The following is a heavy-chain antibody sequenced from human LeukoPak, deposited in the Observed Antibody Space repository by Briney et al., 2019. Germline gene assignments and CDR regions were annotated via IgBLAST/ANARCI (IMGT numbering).Heavy chain of an antibody. J-gene: IGHJ6*03. CDR1: GFTFSDYY. CDR3: ARGKLNYYYYYMDV. Sequence: PGGSLRLSCAASGFTFSDYYMSWIRQAPGKGLEWVSYISSSGSTIYYADSVKGRFTISRDNAKNSLYLQMNSLRAEDTAVYYCARGKLNYYYYYMDVWGKGTTVTVSS. V-gene: IGHV3-11*04. CDR2: ISSSGSTI. D-gene: IGHD1-26*01.